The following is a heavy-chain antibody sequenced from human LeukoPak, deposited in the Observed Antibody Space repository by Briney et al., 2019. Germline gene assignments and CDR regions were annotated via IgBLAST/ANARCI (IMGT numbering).Heavy chain of an antibody. CDR2: ISHSGST. V-gene: IGHV4-59*01. J-gene: IGHJ4*02. CDR3: ARDYGFREGSGYDYYFDY. CDR1: GGCISGYY. Sequence: SETLSLTCSVSGGCISGYYWSWIRQPPGKGLEWIGYISHSGSTNYNASLKSRVTMSVDTSRNQFSLKLSSVTAADTAVYYCARDYGFREGSGYDYYFDYWGQGTLVTVSS. D-gene: IGHD5-12*01.